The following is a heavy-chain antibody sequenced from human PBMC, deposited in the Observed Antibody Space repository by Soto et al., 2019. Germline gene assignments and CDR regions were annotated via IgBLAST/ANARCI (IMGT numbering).Heavy chain of an antibody. J-gene: IGHJ4*02. D-gene: IGHD3-10*02. V-gene: IGHV1-18*04. Sequence: ASVKVSCKACGYTFTSYGISGVRQAPGQGLEWMGWISAYNGNTNYAQKLQGRVTMTTDTSTSTAYMELRSLRSDDTAVYYCARDGTGITLWGFDYWGQGTLVTVSS. CDR3: ARDGTGITLWGFDY. CDR2: ISAYNGNT. CDR1: GYTFTSYG.